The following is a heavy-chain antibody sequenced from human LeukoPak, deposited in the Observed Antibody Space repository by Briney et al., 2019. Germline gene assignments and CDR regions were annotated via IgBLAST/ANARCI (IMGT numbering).Heavy chain of an antibody. CDR1: GFRFNNYA. D-gene: IGHD2-2*01. J-gene: IGHJ4*02. CDR2: ISDNGGST. CDR3: AKGPSPGYCSSTSCYYDY. V-gene: IGHV3-23*01. Sequence: GGSLRLSCAASGFRFNNYAMSWVRQAPGKGLEWVTAISDNGGSTYYADSVKGRSTISRDNSKDTLYLQMNSLRGDDTAVYHCAKGPSPGYCSSTSCYYDYWGQGTLVTVSS.